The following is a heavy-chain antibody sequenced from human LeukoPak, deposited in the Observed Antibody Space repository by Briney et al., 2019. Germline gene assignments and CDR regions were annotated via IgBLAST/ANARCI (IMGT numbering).Heavy chain of an antibody. Sequence: PGGSLRLSCAASGFTFSSYGMHWVRQAPGKGLEWVAVIWYDGSNKYYADSVKGRFTISRDNSKNTLYLQMDSLRVEDMAVYYCAKDSKITSADYYFDYWGLGTLVTVSS. CDR1: GFTFSSYG. J-gene: IGHJ4*02. CDR2: IWYDGSNK. D-gene: IGHD6-13*01. CDR3: AKDSKITSADYYFDY. V-gene: IGHV3-30*02.